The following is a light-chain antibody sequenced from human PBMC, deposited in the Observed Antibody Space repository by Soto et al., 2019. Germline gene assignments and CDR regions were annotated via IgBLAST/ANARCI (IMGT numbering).Light chain of an antibody. J-gene: IGKJ4*01. CDR1: QSLLSSTDNKNY. Sequence: IVMTQSPDSLAVSLGERATIDCRSSQSLLSSTDNKNYLAWFQQRPGQPPRLLIRWASARESGVPDRFSASGSGTEFTLTISSLQAEDVAVYYCQQYYSIPLTFGGGTKVE. CDR2: WAS. V-gene: IGKV4-1*01. CDR3: QQYYSIPLT.